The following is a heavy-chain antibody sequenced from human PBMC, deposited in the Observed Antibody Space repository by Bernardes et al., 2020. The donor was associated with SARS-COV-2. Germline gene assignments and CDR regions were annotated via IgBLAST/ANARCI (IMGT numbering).Heavy chain of an antibody. CDR3: AREGYYDSSGYYHHDAFDI. CDR2: IFHSGNT. Sequence: SKTLYLTCTVSGGSVSSYYWSWIRQPPGKGLEWIGYIFHSGNTNYNPSLKSRLTISVDTSKNQFSLKLSSATAADTAVYYCAREGYYDSSGYYHHDAFDIWGQGTMVTVSS. D-gene: IGHD3-22*01. CDR1: GGSVSSYY. V-gene: IGHV4-59*02. J-gene: IGHJ3*02.